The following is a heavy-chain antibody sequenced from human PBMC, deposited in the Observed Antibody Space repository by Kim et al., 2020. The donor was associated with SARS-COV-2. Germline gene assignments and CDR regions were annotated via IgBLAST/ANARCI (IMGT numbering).Heavy chain of an antibody. Sequence: GGSLRLSCAASGFTFSAYDMHWVRQATGKGLEWVSSIGTAGDTNYPGSVKGRFTISRENAKNSFNLQMNSLRAGDTAVYFCARAVFTVTGIHYLDYWGQGTLVTVSS. V-gene: IGHV3-13*01. CDR1: GFTFSAYD. CDR3: ARAVFTVTGIHYLDY. CDR2: IGTAGDT. D-gene: IGHD2-21*02. J-gene: IGHJ4*02.